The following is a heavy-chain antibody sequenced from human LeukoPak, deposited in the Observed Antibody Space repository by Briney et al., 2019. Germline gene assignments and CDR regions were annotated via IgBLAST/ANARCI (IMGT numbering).Heavy chain of an antibody. CDR3: ARNGLYYYASSGLGY. CDR1: GFTFDDYG. V-gene: IGHV3-20*04. D-gene: IGHD3-22*01. Sequence: GGSLRLSCAASGFTFDDYGMSWVRQAPRKGLEWVSGINWNGGSTGYADSVKGRLTISRDNAKNSLYLQMNSLRAEDTALYYCARNGLYYYASSGLGYWGQGTLVTVSS. CDR2: INWNGGST. J-gene: IGHJ4*02.